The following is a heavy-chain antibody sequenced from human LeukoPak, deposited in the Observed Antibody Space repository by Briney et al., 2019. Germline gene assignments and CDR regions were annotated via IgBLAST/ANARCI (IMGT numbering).Heavy chain of an antibody. D-gene: IGHD1-26*01. CDR1: GYTFTGYH. J-gene: IGHJ3*02. CDR3: ASETPIPYSGSYRPSDAFDI. Sequence: ASVKVSCKASGYTFTGYHMHWVRQAPGQGLEWMGWINPNSGGTNYAQKFQGRVTMTRDTSISTAYMELSRLRSDDTAVYYCASETPIPYSGSYRPSDAFDIWGQGTMVTVSS. CDR2: INPNSGGT. V-gene: IGHV1-2*02.